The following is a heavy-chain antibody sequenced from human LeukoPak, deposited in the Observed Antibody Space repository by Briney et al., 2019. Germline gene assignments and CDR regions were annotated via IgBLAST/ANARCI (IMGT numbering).Heavy chain of an antibody. CDR1: GYTFTGYY. CDR3: ARGYCSSTSCYTSNWFDP. CDR2: INPNSGGT. Sequence: ASVKVSCKASGYTFTGYYMHWVRQAPGQGLEWMGWINPNSGGTNYAQKFQGRVTMTRDTSISTAYMELSRLRSDDTAVYYCARGYCSSTSCYTSNWFDPWGQGTLVTVFS. D-gene: IGHD2-2*02. V-gene: IGHV1-2*02. J-gene: IGHJ5*02.